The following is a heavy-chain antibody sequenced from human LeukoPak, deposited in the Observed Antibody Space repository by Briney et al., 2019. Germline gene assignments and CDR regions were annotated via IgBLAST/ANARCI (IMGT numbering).Heavy chain of an antibody. CDR1: GFTFSSYA. Sequence: SGGSLRLSCAASGFTFSSYAMSWVRQAPGKGLEWVSGISGSGGTTDYADSVKGRFTISRDSSKNTLYLQMNSLRAEDTALYYCAKGGEYRGYDSPQNWFYPWGQGTLVTVSS. J-gene: IGHJ5*02. V-gene: IGHV3-23*01. CDR3: AKGGEYRGYDSPQNWFYP. CDR2: ISGSGGTT. D-gene: IGHD5-12*01.